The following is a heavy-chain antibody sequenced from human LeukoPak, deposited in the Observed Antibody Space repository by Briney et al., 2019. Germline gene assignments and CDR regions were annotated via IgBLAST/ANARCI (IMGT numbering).Heavy chain of an antibody. V-gene: IGHV3-30-3*01. J-gene: IGHJ4*02. D-gene: IGHD2-15*01. Sequence: AGGSLRLSCAVSGFTFSSYAMHWVRQAPGKGLEWVAVISYDGGNKYYADSVKGRFTISRDTSKNTLFLQMNSLRAEDTAVYYCAKDPAVVAATPGFQPIDYWGQGTLVTVSS. CDR3: AKDPAVVAATPGFQPIDY. CDR2: ISYDGGNK. CDR1: GFTFSSYA.